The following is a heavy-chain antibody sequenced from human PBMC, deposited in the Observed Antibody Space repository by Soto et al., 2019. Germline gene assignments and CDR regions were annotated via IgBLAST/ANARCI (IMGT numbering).Heavy chain of an antibody. CDR3: AKGGSSNTSIVDY. Sequence: GGSLRLSCAASRFSFSNYAMNWVRQAPGKGLEWVSLVTGSGSSTYYADSVKGRFTVSRDNSKNTLYLQMNSLRAEDTAVYYCAKGGSSNTSIVDYWGRGTLVTVSS. CDR1: RFSFSNYA. J-gene: IGHJ4*02. D-gene: IGHD2-2*01. V-gene: IGHV3-23*01. CDR2: VTGSGSST.